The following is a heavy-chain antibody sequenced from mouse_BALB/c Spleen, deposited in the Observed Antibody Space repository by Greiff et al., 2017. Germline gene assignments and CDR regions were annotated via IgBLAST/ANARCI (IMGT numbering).Heavy chain of an antibody. CDR3: ALSTMITTRAMDY. CDR1: GYSITSDYA. D-gene: IGHD2-4*01. V-gene: IGHV3-2*02. J-gene: IGHJ4*01. CDR2: ISYSGST. Sequence: EVMLVESGPGLVKPSQSLSLTCTVTGYSITSDYAWNWIRQFPGNKLEWMGYISYSGSTSYNPSLKSRISITRDTSKNQFFLQLNSVTTEDTATYYCALSTMITTRAMDYWGQGTSVTVSS.